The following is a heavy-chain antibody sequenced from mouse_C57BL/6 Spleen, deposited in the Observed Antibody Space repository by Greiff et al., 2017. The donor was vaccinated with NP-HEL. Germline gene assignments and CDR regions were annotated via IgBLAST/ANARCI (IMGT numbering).Heavy chain of an antibody. J-gene: IGHJ1*03. Sequence: DVQLVESGGGLVKPGGSLKLSCAASGFTFSDYGMHWVRQAPEKGLEWVAYISSGSSTIYYADTVKGRFTISRDNAKNTLFLQMTSLRSEDTAMYYCARGRNLGYFDVWGTGTTVTVSS. CDR2: ISSGSSTI. CDR1: GFTFSDYG. V-gene: IGHV5-17*01. CDR3: ARGRNLGYFDV.